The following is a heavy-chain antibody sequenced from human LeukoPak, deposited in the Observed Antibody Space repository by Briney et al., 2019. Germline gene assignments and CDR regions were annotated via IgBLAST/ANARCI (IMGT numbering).Heavy chain of an antibody. D-gene: IGHD6-19*01. V-gene: IGHV3-48*04. Sequence: PGGSLRLSCVASGYTFSTYWMHWVRQAPGKGLEWVSCISSSGGTIYYADSVKGRFTISRDNAKNSLYLQMNSLRAEDTAVYYCAGVAGTDPDAFDIWGQGTMVTVSS. CDR3: AGVAGTDPDAFDI. CDR2: ISSSGGTI. J-gene: IGHJ3*02. CDR1: GYTFSTYW.